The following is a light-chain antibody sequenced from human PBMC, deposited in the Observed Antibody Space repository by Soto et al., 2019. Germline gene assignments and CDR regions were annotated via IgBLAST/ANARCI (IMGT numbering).Light chain of an antibody. CDR2: DAS. CDR1: QSISMY. V-gene: IGKV3-11*01. CDR3: QQRVNWPLT. Sequence: EIVLTQSPATLSLSPGEGATLSCRASQSISMYLVWYQQKPGQAPRLLIYDASNRATGIPARFSGSGSGTDFTLTISSLEPEDFAVYYCQQRVNWPLTFGGGTMVEI. J-gene: IGKJ4*01.